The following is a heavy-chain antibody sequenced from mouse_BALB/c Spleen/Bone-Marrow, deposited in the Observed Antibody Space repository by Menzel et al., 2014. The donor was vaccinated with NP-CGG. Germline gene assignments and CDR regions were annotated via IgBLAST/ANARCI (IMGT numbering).Heavy chain of an antibody. CDR1: GYSFTSYW. CDR2: IYPGNSDT. Sequence: EVQLQESGTVLARPGASVKMSCKASGYSFTSYWMHWVKQRPGQGPVWIGAIYPGNSDTSYKQQFKGKAKPTAVTSASTAYMELSSLTNEDSAVYYCSYGYDYYAMDYWGQGTSVTVSS. V-gene: IGHV1-5*01. CDR3: SYGYDYYAMDY. D-gene: IGHD2-2*01. J-gene: IGHJ4*01.